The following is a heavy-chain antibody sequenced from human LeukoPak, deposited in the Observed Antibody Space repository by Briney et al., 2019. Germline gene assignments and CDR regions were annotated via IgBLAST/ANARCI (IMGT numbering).Heavy chain of an antibody. J-gene: IGHJ4*02. D-gene: IGHD3-22*01. CDR1: GFTFSSYA. CDR3: AKDPITMIVSGHPGGDY. V-gene: IGHV3-23*01. CDR2: ISGSGGST. Sequence: PGGSLRLSCAASGFTFSSYAMSWVRQPPGKGLEWVSAISGSGGSTYYADSVKGRFTISRDNSKNTLYLQMNSLRAEDTAVYYCAKDPITMIVSGHPGGDYWGQGTLVTVSS.